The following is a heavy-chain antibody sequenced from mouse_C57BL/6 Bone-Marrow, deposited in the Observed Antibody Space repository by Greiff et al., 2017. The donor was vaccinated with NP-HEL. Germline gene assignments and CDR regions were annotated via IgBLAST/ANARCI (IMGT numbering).Heavy chain of an antibody. Sequence: EVQLVESGPELVKPGASVKISCKASGYSFTDYNMNWVKQSNGKSLEWIGVINPNYGTTSYNQKFKGKATLTVDQSSSTAYMQLNSLTSEDSAVYYCARGGYFLYYYAMDYWGQGTSVTVSS. CDR1: GYSFTDYN. CDR2: INPNYGTT. D-gene: IGHD2-3*01. V-gene: IGHV1-39*01. J-gene: IGHJ4*01. CDR3: ARGGYFLYYYAMDY.